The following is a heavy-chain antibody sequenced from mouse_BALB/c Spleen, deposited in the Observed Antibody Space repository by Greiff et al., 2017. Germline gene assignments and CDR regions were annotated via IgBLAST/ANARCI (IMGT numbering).Heavy chain of an antibody. V-gene: IGHV10-1*02. Sequence: DVHLVESGGGLVQPKGSLKLSCAASGFTFNTYAMNWVRQAPGKGLEWVARIRSKSNNYATYYADSVKDRFTISRDDSQSMLYLQMNNLKTEDTAMYYCVRQGFDYWGQGTTLTVAA. J-gene: IGHJ2*01. CDR2: IRSKSNNYAT. CDR1: GFTFNTYA. CDR3: VRQGFDY. D-gene: IGHD2-12*01.